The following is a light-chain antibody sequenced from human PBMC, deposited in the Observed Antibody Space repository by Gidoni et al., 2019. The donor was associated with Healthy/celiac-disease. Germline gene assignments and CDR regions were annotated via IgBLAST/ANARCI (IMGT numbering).Light chain of an antibody. V-gene: IGKV3-20*01. CDR3: QQYGSSLTS. Sequence: DIVLTPSPGTPSLSPGDRATLSCRASQSVSSSYLAWDQQKPGQAPRLLSYGASSRATGIRDRFSGSGCGTDFTLTIRRLEPEDFAVYYCQQYGSSLTSFGQGTKLEIK. J-gene: IGKJ2*03. CDR2: GAS. CDR1: QSVSSSY.